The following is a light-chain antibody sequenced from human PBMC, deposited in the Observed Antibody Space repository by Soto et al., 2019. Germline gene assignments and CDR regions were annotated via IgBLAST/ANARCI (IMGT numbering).Light chain of an antibody. CDR3: AAWDDSLNGYV. V-gene: IGLV1-44*01. CDR2: SNN. J-gene: IGLJ1*01. CDR1: SSNVGGNT. Sequence: QSALTQPPSASGTPGQRVTISCSGSSSNVGGNTVNWYQHLPGTAPKLVIYSNNQRPSGVPDRFSGSRSGTSASLAISGLQSEDEADYYCAAWDDSLNGYVFXTGTKLTVL.